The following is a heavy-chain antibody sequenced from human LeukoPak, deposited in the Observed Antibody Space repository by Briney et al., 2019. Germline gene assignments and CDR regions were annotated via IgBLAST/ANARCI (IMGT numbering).Heavy chain of an antibody. J-gene: IGHJ6*02. D-gene: IGHD2-8*01. CDR1: GYTFTDYF. CDR2: INLHTGGA. V-gene: IGHV1-2*04. CDR3: ARDFLGRTNGGSNYFGMDV. Sequence: ASVKVSCKSSGYTFTDYFLHWVRQAPGQGLEWMGCINLHTGGAHYAQKFQDWVSLTRDTSIDTAFMELSSLRSDATAIYYCARDFLGRTNGGSNYFGMDVWGQGTTVTASS.